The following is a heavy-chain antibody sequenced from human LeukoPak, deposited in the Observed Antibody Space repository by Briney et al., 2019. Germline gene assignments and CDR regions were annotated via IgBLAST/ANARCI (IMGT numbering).Heavy chain of an antibody. CDR1: GYTFPSYG. Sequence: GASVKVSCKTSGYTFPSYGISWVRQAPGQGLEWMGWISAYNGNTNYAQKLQGRVTMTTDTSTSTAYMELSRLRSDDTAVYYCARALEWELPRGGWGQGTLVTVSS. V-gene: IGHV1-18*01. D-gene: IGHD1-26*01. CDR2: ISAYNGNT. J-gene: IGHJ4*02. CDR3: ARALEWELPRGG.